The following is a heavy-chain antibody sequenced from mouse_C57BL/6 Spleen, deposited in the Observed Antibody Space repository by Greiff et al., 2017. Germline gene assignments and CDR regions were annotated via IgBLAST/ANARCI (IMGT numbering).Heavy chain of an antibody. V-gene: IGHV5-17*01. CDR1: GFTFSDYG. CDR2: ISSGSSTI. Sequence: EVQLQESGGGLVKPGGSLKLSCAASGFTFSDYGMHWVRQAPEKGLEWVAYISSGSSTIYYADTVKGRFTTSRDNAKNTLFLQMTSLRSEDTAMYYCARRSKLDYAMDYWGQGTSVTVSS. CDR3: ARRSKLDYAMDY. J-gene: IGHJ4*01.